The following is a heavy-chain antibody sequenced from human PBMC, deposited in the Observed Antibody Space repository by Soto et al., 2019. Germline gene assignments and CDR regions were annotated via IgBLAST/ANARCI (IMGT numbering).Heavy chain of an antibody. CDR3: ASSASSTSTGRNY. D-gene: IGHD2-2*01. V-gene: IGHV3-21*01. Sequence: EVQLVESGGGLVKPGGSLRLSCAASGFTFSSYSMNWVRQAPGKGLEWVSSISSSSSYIYYADSVKGRFTISRDNAKNSLYLQMNSLRAEDTAVYCCASSASSTSTGRNYWGQGTLVTVSS. CDR2: ISSSSSYI. J-gene: IGHJ4*02. CDR1: GFTFSSYS.